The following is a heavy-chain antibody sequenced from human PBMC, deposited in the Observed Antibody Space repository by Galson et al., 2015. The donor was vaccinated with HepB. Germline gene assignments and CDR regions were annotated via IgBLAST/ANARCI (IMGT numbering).Heavy chain of an antibody. CDR1: GFTFDDYA. Sequence: SLRLSCAASGFTFDDYAMHWVRQAPGKGLEWVSGISWNSGSIGYADSVKGRFTISRDNAKNSLYLQMNSLRAEDTALYYCAKGIVNWGFGGAFDIWGQGTMVTVSS. CDR2: ISWNSGSI. J-gene: IGHJ3*02. CDR3: AKGIVNWGFGGAFDI. V-gene: IGHV3-9*01. D-gene: IGHD7-27*01.